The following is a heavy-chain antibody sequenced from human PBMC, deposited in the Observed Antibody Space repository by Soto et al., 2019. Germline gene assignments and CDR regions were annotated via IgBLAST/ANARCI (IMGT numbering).Heavy chain of an antibody. D-gene: IGHD3-9*01. CDR1: GGSISSGGYY. V-gene: IGHV4-31*03. Sequence: SETLSLTCTVSGGSISSGGYYWSWIRQHPGKGLEWIGYIYYSGSTYYNPPLKSRVTISVDTSKNQFSLKLSSVTAADTAVYYCARSILPGYNHLYWGQGTLVTAPQ. CDR2: IYYSGST. CDR3: ARSILPGYNHLY. J-gene: IGHJ4*02.